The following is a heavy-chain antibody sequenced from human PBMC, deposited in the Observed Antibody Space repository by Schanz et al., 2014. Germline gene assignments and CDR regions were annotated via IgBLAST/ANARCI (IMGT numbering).Heavy chain of an antibody. J-gene: IGHJ4*02. D-gene: IGHD3-3*01. CDR3: AKEVRIVLRDWLPTPDFDY. CDR2: ISGDGGST. CDR1: GSTFRNYG. V-gene: IGHV3-23*04. Sequence: EVQVVESGGDFVQPGGSLRLSCAVSGSTFRNYGMGWVRQAPGKGLEWVSAISGDGGSTYYADSVKGRFTISRDNSKNTVDLQMNSLRAEDTAIYDGAKEVRIVLRDWLPTPDFDYWGQGSLVTVSS.